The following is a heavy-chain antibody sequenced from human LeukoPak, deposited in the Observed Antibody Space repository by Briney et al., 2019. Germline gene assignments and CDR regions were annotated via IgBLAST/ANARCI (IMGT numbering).Heavy chain of an antibody. CDR1: GYSIRNGYN. Sequence: SETLSLTCTVSGYSIRNGYNWGWIRLSPGKGLEWLGSIYQSGSTYDNPSLKSRVTLSIDTSKNQFSLKLSSVTAADTAVYYCARGLRLGELSLSFDYWGQGTLVTVSS. CDR3: ARGLRLGELSLSFDY. V-gene: IGHV4-38-2*02. D-gene: IGHD3-16*02. CDR2: IYQSGST. J-gene: IGHJ4*02.